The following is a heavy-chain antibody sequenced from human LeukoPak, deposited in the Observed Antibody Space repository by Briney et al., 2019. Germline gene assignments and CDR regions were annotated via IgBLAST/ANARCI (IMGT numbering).Heavy chain of an antibody. CDR3: AKFPESDYDFWSGPFDY. V-gene: IGHV3-23*01. CDR1: GFTFSSYA. J-gene: IGHJ4*02. Sequence: RGSLRLSCAASGFTFSSYAMSWVRQAPGKGLEWVSAISGSGGSTYYADSVKGRFTISRDNSKNTLYLQMNSLRAEDTAVYYCAKFPESDYDFWSGPFDYWGQGTLVTVSS. CDR2: ISGSGGST. D-gene: IGHD3-3*01.